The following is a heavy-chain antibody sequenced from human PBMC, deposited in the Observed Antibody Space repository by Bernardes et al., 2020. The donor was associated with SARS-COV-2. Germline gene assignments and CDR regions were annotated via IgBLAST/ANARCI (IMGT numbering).Heavy chain of an antibody. V-gene: IGHV3-23*01. D-gene: IGHD3-10*01. J-gene: IGHJ6*02. CDR1: GFTFSTYA. CDR3: AKELAYGTTWRDYKYYFGMDV. CDR2: ISGPGRT. Sequence: GGSLRLSCEASGFTFSTYAMSWVRQAPGQGLEWVSDISGPGRTYYADSVKGRFTISRDNSKNTLYLEMNSLRAEDTAVYYCAKELAYGTTWRDYKYYFGMDVWGQGTTVTVSS.